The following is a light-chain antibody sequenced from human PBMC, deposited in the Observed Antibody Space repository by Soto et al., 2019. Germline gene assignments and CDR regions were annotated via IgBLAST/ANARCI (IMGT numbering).Light chain of an antibody. V-gene: IGLV1-44*01. J-gene: IGLJ2*01. CDR2: HNT. CDR3: AACDDSLDGVI. Sequence: QSVLTQSPSASGTPGQTVTISCSGGTSKLGPNTVNWYQQVPGTAPKLLLYHNTQRPSGVPDRFSGSKSGTSASLAVSGLQSEYEADYYCAACDDSLDGVIFGAGTKLTVL. CDR1: TSKLGPNT.